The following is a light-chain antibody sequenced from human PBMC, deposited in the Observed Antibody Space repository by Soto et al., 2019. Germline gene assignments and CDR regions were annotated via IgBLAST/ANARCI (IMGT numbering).Light chain of an antibody. CDR2: EVN. CDR3: SSYAGSNNVV. J-gene: IGLJ2*01. V-gene: IGLV2-8*01. Sequence: QSALTQPPSASGSPGQSVTISCTGTSSDVGAYNFVSWYQQHPGKAPKLMIYEVNRRPSGLPDRFSGSKSGNTASLTVSGPQAEDEADYYCSSYAGSNNVVFGGGTKLTVL. CDR1: SSDVGAYNF.